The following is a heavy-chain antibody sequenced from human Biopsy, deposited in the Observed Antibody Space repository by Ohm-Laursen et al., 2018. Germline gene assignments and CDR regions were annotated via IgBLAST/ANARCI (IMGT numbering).Heavy chain of an antibody. J-gene: IGHJ6*02. V-gene: IGHV1-46*01. D-gene: IGHD2-21*01. CDR2: LNPVAEAT. CDR3: ARESPLRLGVCGAIRCFKEVFGMDV. Sequence: ASVKVSCKASGYNFGNYYIDWVRQVPGQGLEWLGVLNPVAEATIYAQKFQDRITLTRDTSTNTVYMDLTSLSFEDTAVYYCARESPLRLGVCGAIRCFKEVFGMDVWGQGTTVIVSS. CDR1: GYNFGNYY.